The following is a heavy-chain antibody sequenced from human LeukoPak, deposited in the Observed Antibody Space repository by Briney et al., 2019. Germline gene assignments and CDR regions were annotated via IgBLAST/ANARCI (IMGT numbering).Heavy chain of an antibody. V-gene: IGHV3-53*01. CDR3: ASYDSSGYYVDY. CDR1: GFAVSSNY. CDR2: IYSGGST. Sequence: PGGSLRLSCAASGFAVSSNYMSWVRQAPGKGLEWVSVIYSGGSTYYADSVKGRFTISRDNSKNTLYLQMNSLRGEDTAVYYCASYDSSGYYVDYWGQGTLLSVSS. J-gene: IGHJ4*02. D-gene: IGHD3-22*01.